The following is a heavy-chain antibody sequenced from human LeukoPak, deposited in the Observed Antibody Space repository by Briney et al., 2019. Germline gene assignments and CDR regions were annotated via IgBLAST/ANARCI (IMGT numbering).Heavy chain of an antibody. D-gene: IGHD1-7*01. Sequence: GRSLRLSCAASGFTFSSYGMHWARQAPGKGLEWVAVIWYDGSNKYYADSVKGRFTISRGNSKNTLYLQMNSLRAEDTAVYYCARDPGLELHYYYYYMDVWGKGTTVTVSS. CDR1: GFTFSSYG. CDR2: IWYDGSNK. V-gene: IGHV3-33*01. CDR3: ARDPGLELHYYYYYMDV. J-gene: IGHJ6*03.